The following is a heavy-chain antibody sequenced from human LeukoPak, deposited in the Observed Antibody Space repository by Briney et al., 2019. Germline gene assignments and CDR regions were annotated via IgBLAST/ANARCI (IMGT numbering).Heavy chain of an antibody. Sequence: GGSLRLSCTVSGFTVGSNSMSWVRQAPGKGLEWVSFIYSDNTHYSDSVKGRFTISRDNSKNTLYLQMNSLRAEDTAVYYCARRAGAYSHPYDYWGQGTLVTVSS. CDR1: GFTVGSNS. V-gene: IGHV3-53*01. CDR3: ARRAGAYSHPYDY. J-gene: IGHJ4*02. CDR2: IYSDNT. D-gene: IGHD4/OR15-4a*01.